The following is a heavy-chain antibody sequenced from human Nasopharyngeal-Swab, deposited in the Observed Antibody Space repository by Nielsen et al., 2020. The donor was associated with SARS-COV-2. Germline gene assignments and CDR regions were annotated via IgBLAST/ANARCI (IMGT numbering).Heavy chain of an antibody. CDR1: GYTFSNYW. V-gene: IGHV5-51*01. D-gene: IGHD6-19*01. CDR2: IYTGESDT. J-gene: IGHJ4*02. CDR3: ARGYSSGWYDY. Sequence: GESLKISCQGSGYTFSNYWIGRVRQMPGKGLEWMGVIYTGESDTRYNPSLQRQVTISVVKSISTAYLQWNSLQASDSAIYYCARGYSSGWYDYWGQGALVTVSS.